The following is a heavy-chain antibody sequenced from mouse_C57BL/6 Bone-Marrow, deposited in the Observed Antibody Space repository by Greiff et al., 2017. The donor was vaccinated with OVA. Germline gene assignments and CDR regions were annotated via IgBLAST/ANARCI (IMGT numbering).Heavy chain of an antibody. J-gene: IGHJ3*01. V-gene: IGHV1-55*01. CDR2: IYPGSGST. D-gene: IGHD1-1*01. Sequence: QVQLQQPGAELVKPGASVKMSCKASGYTFTSYWITWVKQRHGQGLEWIGDIYPGSGSTNYNEKFKSKATRTVDKASRTAYMQLSSLTSEDSAGDYYARIGYDSSYVGFAYWGQGTLVTVSA. CDR3: ARIGYDSSYVGFAY. CDR1: GYTFTSYW.